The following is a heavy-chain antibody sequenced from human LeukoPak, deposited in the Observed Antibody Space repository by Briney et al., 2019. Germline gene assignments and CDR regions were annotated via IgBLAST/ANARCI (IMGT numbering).Heavy chain of an antibody. CDR3: ARDPKVHRQLASYFDY. CDR2: MSPNSGNT. V-gene: IGHV1-8*01. Sequence: ASVKVSCKTSGYTFTNYDINWVRQATGQGFEWMGWMSPNSGNTGYAQKFQGRVAMTMDTSIRTAYMELSSLRSDDTAVYYCARDPKVHRQLASYFDYWGQGTLVTVSS. CDR1: GYTFTNYD. D-gene: IGHD6-13*01. J-gene: IGHJ4*02.